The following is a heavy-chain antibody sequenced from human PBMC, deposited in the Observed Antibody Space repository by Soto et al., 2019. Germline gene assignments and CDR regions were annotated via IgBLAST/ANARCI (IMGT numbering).Heavy chain of an antibody. V-gene: IGHV3-23*01. CDR2: ISGSGGAT. CDR1: GFTLFSYA. J-gene: IGHJ1*01. Sequence: GGSLRLSCAASGFTLFSYAMSWVRQAPGKGLEWVSSISGSGGATYYADSVKGRFTVSRDNSKNTLYLQMTSLRADDTAIFYCAKRYSGSYKSEYFQHWGQGTLVTVSS. D-gene: IGHD1-26*01. CDR3: AKRYSGSYKSEYFQH.